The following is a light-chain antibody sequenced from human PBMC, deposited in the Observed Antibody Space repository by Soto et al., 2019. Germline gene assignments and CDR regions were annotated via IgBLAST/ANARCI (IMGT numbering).Light chain of an antibody. Sequence: EIVLTQSPGNLSLSPGERATLSCRASQSVSNNYLAWYQQKPGQAPRLLIYGASNRATGIPDRFSGSGSGTDFTLTISRLEPEDFAVYYCQQYGSSGTVGQGTKVEIK. J-gene: IGKJ1*01. CDR1: QSVSNNY. CDR3: QQYGSSGT. CDR2: GAS. V-gene: IGKV3-20*01.